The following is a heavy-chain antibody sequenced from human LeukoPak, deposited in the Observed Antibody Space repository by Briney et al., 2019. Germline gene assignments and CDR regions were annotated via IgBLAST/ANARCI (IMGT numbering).Heavy chain of an antibody. CDR1: GFTFSSYA. CDR2: ISGSGGST. J-gene: IGHJ3*02. D-gene: IGHD3-22*01. Sequence: GGSLRLSCAASGFTFSSYAMSWVRQAPGKGLEWVSGISGSGGSTYYADSVKGRFTISRDNPKNTLYLQMNSLRAEDTAVYYCAKDKVADYYDSSGHDAFDIWGQGTMDTVSS. CDR3: AKDKVADYYDSSGHDAFDI. V-gene: IGHV3-23*01.